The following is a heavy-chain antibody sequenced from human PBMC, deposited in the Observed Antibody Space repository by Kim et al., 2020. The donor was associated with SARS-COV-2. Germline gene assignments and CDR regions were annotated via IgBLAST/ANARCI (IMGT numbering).Heavy chain of an antibody. D-gene: IGHD6-13*01. Sequence: SETLSLTCTVSGGSISSYYWSWIRQPPGKGLEWIGYIYYSGSTNYNPSLKSRVTISVDTSKNQFSLKLSSVTAADTAVYYCARDSTRFIAAAGIYYFDYWGQGTLVTVSS. J-gene: IGHJ4*02. V-gene: IGHV4-59*01. CDR1: GGSISSYY. CDR2: IYYSGST. CDR3: ARDSTRFIAAAGIYYFDY.